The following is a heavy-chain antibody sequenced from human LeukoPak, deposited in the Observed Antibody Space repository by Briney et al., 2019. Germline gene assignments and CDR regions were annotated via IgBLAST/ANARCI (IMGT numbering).Heavy chain of an antibody. D-gene: IGHD4-17*01. V-gene: IGHV3-48*03. CDR1: GFTFSSYE. CDR2: ISSSGSTI. Sequence: GGSLRLSCAASGFTFSSYEMNWVRQAPGKGLEWVSHISSSGSTIYYADSVKGRFTISRDNAKNSLYLQMNSLRAEDTAVYYCAREKGYGDYGDAFDIWGQGTMVTVSS. J-gene: IGHJ3*02. CDR3: AREKGYGDYGDAFDI.